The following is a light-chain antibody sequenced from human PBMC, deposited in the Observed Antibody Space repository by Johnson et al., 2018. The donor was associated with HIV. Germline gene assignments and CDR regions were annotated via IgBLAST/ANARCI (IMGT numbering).Light chain of an antibody. CDR2: ENN. J-gene: IGLJ1*01. CDR1: ISDVGNYA. V-gene: IGLV1-41*01. CDR3: LPGNTGPRSYI. Sequence: QSVLTQPPSVSAAPGQKVTISCSGGISDVGNYAESWCYQLPGTAPKLLIYENNIRPSGIPDRFSGSKSGSSATLGITGRWPEDEADYYCLPGNTGPRSYIFGSGTKVTVL.